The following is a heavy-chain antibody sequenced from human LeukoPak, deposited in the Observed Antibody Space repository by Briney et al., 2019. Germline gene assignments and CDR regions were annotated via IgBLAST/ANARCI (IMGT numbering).Heavy chain of an antibody. D-gene: IGHD1-26*01. CDR3: AREGSGSYYRYNWFDP. V-gene: IGHV1-2*02. CDR2: INPNSGGT. J-gene: IGHJ5*02. CDR1: GYTFTGYY. Sequence: GASVKVSCKASGYTFTGYYMHWVRQAPGQGLEWMGWINPNSGGTNYAQKFQGRVTMTRDTSISTAYMELSRLRSDDTAVYYCAREGSGSYYRYNWFDPWGQGTLVTVSS.